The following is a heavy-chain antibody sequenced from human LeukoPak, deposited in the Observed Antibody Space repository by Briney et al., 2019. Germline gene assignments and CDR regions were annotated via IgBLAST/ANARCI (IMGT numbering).Heavy chain of an antibody. D-gene: IGHD3-22*01. CDR2: ISAYNGNT. Sequence: ASVKVSCKASGYTFTSYGISWVRQAPGQGLEWMGWISAYNGNTNYAQKLQGRVTMTTDTSTSTAYMELRSLRSDDTAVYYCARDQSRSTRYDSSGYYYRFDYWGQGTLVTVSS. V-gene: IGHV1-18*01. CDR1: GYTFTSYG. CDR3: ARDQSRSTRYDSSGYYYRFDY. J-gene: IGHJ4*02.